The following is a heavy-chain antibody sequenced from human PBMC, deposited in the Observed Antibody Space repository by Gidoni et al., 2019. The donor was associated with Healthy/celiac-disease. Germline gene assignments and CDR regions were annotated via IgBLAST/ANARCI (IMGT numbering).Heavy chain of an antibody. V-gene: IGHV3-23*01. CDR1: GFPFSSYA. Sequence: EVQLLESGGGLVQPGGSLRLSCAASGFPFSSYAMSWGRQAPGKGVGWVIAISGSGGSTYYADSVKGRLTISRDNSKNTLYLQMNSLRAEDTAVYYCAKGDKMVWDIVVVPAAIDYWGQGTLVTVSS. D-gene: IGHD2-2*01. CDR3: AKGDKMVWDIVVVPAAIDY. J-gene: IGHJ4*02. CDR2: ISGSGGST.